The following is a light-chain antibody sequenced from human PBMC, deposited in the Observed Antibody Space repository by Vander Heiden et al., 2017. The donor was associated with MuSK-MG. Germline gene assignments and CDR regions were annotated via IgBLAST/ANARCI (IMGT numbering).Light chain of an antibody. V-gene: IGKV1-5*03. CDR3: QGHNSFSHYT. Sequence: DIQVTQSPSTLSASVGDRVTITCRASQSVTSWVAWYQQKPGKAPQLLVYKTSKLQNGVPSRFSGGGYGTDFTLSISSRQPDDFAPYYCQGHNSFSHYTFGQGTKLDI. J-gene: IGKJ2*01. CDR2: KTS. CDR1: QSVTSW.